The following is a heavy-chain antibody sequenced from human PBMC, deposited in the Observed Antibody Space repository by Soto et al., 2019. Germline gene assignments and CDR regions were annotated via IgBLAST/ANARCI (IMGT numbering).Heavy chain of an antibody. J-gene: IGHJ4*02. V-gene: IGHV1-69*13. CDR3: AIDLASSSWTEIDY. D-gene: IGHD6-13*01. CDR2: IIPIFGTA. CDR1: GGTFSSYA. Sequence: ASVKVSCKASGGTFSSYAISWVRQAPGQGLEWMGEIIPIFGTANYAQKFQGRVTITADESTSTAYMELSSLRSEDTAVYYCAIDLASSSWTEIDYWGQGTLVTVSS.